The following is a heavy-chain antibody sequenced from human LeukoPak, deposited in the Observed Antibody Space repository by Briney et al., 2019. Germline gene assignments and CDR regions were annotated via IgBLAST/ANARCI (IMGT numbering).Heavy chain of an antibody. V-gene: IGHV4-59*08. CDR1: GGSISSYY. CDR2: IYYSGST. D-gene: IGHD3-22*01. J-gene: IGHJ3*02. CDR3: ARQFSFNYYDSSGYPAFDI. Sequence: PSETLSLTCTVSGGSISSYYWSWIRLPPGKGLEWIGYIYYSGSTNYNPSLKSRVTISVDTSKNQFSLKLSSVTAADTAVYYCARQFSFNYYDSSGYPAFDIWGQGTMVTVSS.